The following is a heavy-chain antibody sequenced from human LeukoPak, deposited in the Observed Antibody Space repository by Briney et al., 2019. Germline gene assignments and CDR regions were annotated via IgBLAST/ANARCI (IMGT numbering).Heavy chain of an antibody. D-gene: IGHD4-17*01. CDR2: IWYDGSNK. J-gene: IGHJ5*02. Sequence: GGSLRLSCAASGFTFSDYGMHWVRQAPGKGLEWVAVIWYDGSNKYYADSVKGRFTISRDNSKNSLYLQMNSLRTEDTALYYCAKDDYGDYALLFDPWGQGTLVTVSS. CDR3: AKDDYGDYALLFDP. V-gene: IGHV3-33*03. CDR1: GFTFSDYG.